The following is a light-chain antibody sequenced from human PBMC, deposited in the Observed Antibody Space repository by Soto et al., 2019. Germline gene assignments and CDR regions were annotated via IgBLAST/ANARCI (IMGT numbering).Light chain of an antibody. CDR2: GAS. V-gene: IGKV3-20*01. CDR3: QQYGRSPWT. Sequence: EIAMTQSPATLSVSPGERATLSCRTSQSVSSELAWYQQKPGQAPRLLIYGASTRATGIPDRFSGSGSGTDFILTISRLEPDDFAVYYCQQYGRSPWTFGQGTKVDIK. J-gene: IGKJ1*01. CDR1: QSVSSE.